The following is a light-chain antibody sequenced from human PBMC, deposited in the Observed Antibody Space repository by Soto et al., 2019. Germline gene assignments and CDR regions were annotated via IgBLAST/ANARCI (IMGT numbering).Light chain of an antibody. Sequence: DVQLTQSPSTLSASVGDRVTITCRASQSVSGWLAWYQQKPGKAPKLLIYDASILDSGVPSRFSGSGFGTEFTLTISRLQPDDFATYFCQQYDSYSWTFGQGTKVDIK. CDR2: DAS. J-gene: IGKJ1*01. CDR3: QQYDSYSWT. CDR1: QSVSGW. V-gene: IGKV1-5*01.